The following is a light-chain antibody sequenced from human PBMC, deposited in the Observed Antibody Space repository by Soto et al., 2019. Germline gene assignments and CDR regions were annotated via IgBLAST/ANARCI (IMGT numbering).Light chain of an antibody. J-gene: IGLJ1*01. Sequence: QSVLTQPASVSGSPGQSITISCTGTSSDVGGYNYVSWYQQHPGKAPKLIIYELSNRPSGVSNRFSGSKSGNTASLTISGLHAEDEADYYCNSYTSKSTGVFGTGTKVTVL. CDR2: ELS. CDR1: SSDVGGYNY. V-gene: IGLV2-14*01. CDR3: NSYTSKSTGV.